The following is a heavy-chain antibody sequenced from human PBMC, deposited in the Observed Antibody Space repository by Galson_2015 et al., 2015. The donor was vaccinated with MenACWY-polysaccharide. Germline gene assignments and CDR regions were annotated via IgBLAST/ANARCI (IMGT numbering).Heavy chain of an antibody. CDR1: GFIFDDYA. CDR3: VKGYKLILTWLES. V-gene: IGHV3-9*01. CDR2: ITWSSGTI. D-gene: IGHD1-26*01. Sequence: SLRLSCAASGFIFDDYAMHWVRQAPGKGLEWVSGITWSSGTIGYAESVKGRFTISRDNAKNSLYLQMNSLRPEDTAVYYCVKGYKLILTWLESWGQGTLVTVSS. J-gene: IGHJ5*01.